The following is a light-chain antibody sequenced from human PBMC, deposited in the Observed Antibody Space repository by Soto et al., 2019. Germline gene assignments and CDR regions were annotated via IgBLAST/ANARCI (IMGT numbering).Light chain of an antibody. CDR1: QSISSW. CDR2: KAS. CDR3: QQYNSYPVT. V-gene: IGKV1-5*03. Sequence: DIQMIQSPSTLPASVGDRVTITCRASQSISSWLAWYQQKPGKAPKLLIYKASSLESGVPSRFSGSGSGTEFTLTISSLQPDDFATYYCQQYNSYPVTFGQGTKVDIK. J-gene: IGKJ1*01.